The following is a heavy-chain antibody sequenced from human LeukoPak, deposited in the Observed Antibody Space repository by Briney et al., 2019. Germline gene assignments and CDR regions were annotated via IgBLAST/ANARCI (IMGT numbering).Heavy chain of an antibody. V-gene: IGHV1-18*01. CDR3: ATRSKNDYVWGSYRPRDAFDI. Sequence: ASVKVSCKASGYTFTSYGISWVRQAPGQGLEWMGWISAYNGNTNYAQKLQGRVTMTTDTSTSTAYMELRSLRSDDTAVYYCATRSKNDYVWGSYRPRDAFDIWGQGTMVTVSS. CDR2: ISAYNGNT. D-gene: IGHD3-16*02. J-gene: IGHJ3*02. CDR1: GYTFTSYG.